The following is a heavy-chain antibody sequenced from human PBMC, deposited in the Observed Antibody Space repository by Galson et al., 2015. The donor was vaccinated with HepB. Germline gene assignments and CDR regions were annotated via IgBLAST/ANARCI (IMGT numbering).Heavy chain of an antibody. Sequence: SVKVSCKASGYTFTSYGISWVRQAPGQGLEWMGWISAYNGNTNYAQKLQGRVTMTTDTSTSTAYMELRSLRSDDTAVYYCARGFSYDYIWGSYYYNCFDPWGQGTLVTVSS. CDR2: ISAYNGNT. CDR1: GYTFTSYG. CDR3: ARGFSYDYIWGSYYYNCFDP. D-gene: IGHD3-16*01. V-gene: IGHV1-18*01. J-gene: IGHJ5*02.